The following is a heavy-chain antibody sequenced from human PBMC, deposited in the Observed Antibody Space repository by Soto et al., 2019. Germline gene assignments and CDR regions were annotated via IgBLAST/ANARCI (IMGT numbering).Heavy chain of an antibody. J-gene: IGHJ6*02. CDR1: GGSVSSGSYY. V-gene: IGHV4-61*01. Sequence: SETLSLTCTVSGGSVSSGSYYWSWIRQPPGKGLEWIGYIYYSGSTNYNPSLKSRVTISVDMSKNQFSLKLSSVTAADTAVYYCARVNCTNGVCYPDYYYYYGMDVWGQGTTVTVSS. CDR2: IYYSGST. D-gene: IGHD2-8*01. CDR3: ARVNCTNGVCYPDYYYYYGMDV.